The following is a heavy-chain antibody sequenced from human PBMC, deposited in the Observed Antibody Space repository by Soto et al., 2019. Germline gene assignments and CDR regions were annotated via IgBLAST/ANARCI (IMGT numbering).Heavy chain of an antibody. CDR3: AKDLGRPGYDYVCGSYRCWYRGAFDI. CDR1: GFTFSSYA. CDR2: ISGSGGST. D-gene: IGHD3-16*02. Sequence: GGSLRLSCAASGFTFSSYAMSWVRQAPGKGLEWVSAISGSGGSTYYADSVKGRFTISRDNSKNTLYLQMNSLRAEDTAVYYCAKDLGRPGYDYVCGSYRCWYRGAFDIWGQGTTDTVSS. J-gene: IGHJ3*02. V-gene: IGHV3-23*01.